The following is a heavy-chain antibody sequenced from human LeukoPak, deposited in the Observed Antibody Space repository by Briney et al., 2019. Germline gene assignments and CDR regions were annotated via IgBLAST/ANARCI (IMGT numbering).Heavy chain of an antibody. CDR1: GYSFTSYW. Sequence: GESLKVSCKGSGYSFTSYWIGWVRQMPGKGLEWMEIIYPGDSDTRYSPSFQGQVTILADKSISTAYLQWSSLKASDTAMYYCARQIQPYDSSGYDYYYYGMDVWGQGTTVTVSS. CDR3: ARQIQPYDSSGYDYYYYGMDV. V-gene: IGHV5-51*01. D-gene: IGHD3-22*01. J-gene: IGHJ6*02. CDR2: IYPGDSDT.